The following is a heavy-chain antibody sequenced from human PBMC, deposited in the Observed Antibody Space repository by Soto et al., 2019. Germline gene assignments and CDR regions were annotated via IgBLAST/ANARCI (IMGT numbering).Heavy chain of an antibody. CDR2: IIPIFGTA. Sequence: SVKFSCTSSGVTFSSYAISWVRQAPGQGLEWMGGIIPIFGTADYAQKFQGRVTITADESTSTAYMELSSLRSDDTAVYYCVRHRVMSRGSGRDFDEWGRGIW. D-gene: IGHD3-10*01. CDR1: GVTFSSYA. V-gene: IGHV1-69*13. J-gene: IGHJ3*02. CDR3: VRHRVMSRGSGRDFDEWGRGI.